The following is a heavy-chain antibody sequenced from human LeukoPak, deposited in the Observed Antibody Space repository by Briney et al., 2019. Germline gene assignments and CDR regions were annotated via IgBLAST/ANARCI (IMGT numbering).Heavy chain of an antibody. V-gene: IGHV3-21*01. CDR2: IGTSTSYI. J-gene: IGHJ4*02. D-gene: IGHD5-24*01. CDR3: ARDRRRDGYNPPDY. CDR1: GFTFSTYI. Sequence: PGGSLRLSCAASGFTFSTYIMNWVRQTPGKGLEWVSSIGTSTSYIYYADSVKGRFTISRDNAKNSLYLEMNSLRAEDTAVYYCARDRRRDGYNPPDYWGQGTLVTVSS.